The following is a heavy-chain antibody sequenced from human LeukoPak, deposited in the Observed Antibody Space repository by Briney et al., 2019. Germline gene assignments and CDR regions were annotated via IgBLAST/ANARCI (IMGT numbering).Heavy chain of an antibody. CDR1: GGSISSSSHF. D-gene: IGHD2-15*01. CDR3: ARHENIVVVASATAFDY. Sequence: SETLSLTCSVSGGSISSSSHFWGWIRQPPGKGLEWIGSIYYSGNTYYNPSLKSRVTMSVDTSKNHFSLKVTSVTAADTAMYYCARHENIVVVASATAFDYWGQGTLVTVSS. V-gene: IGHV4-39*01. J-gene: IGHJ4*02. CDR2: IYYSGNT.